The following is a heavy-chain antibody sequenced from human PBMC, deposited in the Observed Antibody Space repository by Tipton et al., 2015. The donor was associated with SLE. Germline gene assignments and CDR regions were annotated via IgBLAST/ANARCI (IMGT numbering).Heavy chain of an antibody. J-gene: IGHJ4*02. CDR3: ARVGAVAG. CDR2: ISSSSTTI. V-gene: IGHV3-48*01. D-gene: IGHD6-19*01. CDR1: GFTFSSNW. Sequence: SLGLSCAASGFTFSSNWMSWVRQAPGKGLEWVSYISSSSTTIYYADSVKGRFTISRDNVKNSLYLQMNSLRAEDTAVYYCARVGAVAGWGQGTLVTVSS.